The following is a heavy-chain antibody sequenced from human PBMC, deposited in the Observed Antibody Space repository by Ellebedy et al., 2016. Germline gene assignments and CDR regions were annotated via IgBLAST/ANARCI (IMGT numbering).Heavy chain of an antibody. Sequence: SETLSLXCTVSGGSISSYYWSWIRQPPGKGLEWIGYIYYSGSTNYNPSLKSRVTISVDTSKNQFSLKLSSVTAADTAVYYCARDRGIDFAGTKARMVHAFDIWGQGTMVTVSS. D-gene: IGHD3-10*01. CDR2: IYYSGST. J-gene: IGHJ3*02. V-gene: IGHV4-59*01. CDR3: ARDRGIDFAGTKARMVHAFDI. CDR1: GGSISSYY.